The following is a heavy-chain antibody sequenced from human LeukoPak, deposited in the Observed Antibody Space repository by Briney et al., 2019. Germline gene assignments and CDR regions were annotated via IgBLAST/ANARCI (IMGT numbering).Heavy chain of an antibody. CDR2: IYTSGST. Sequence: SETLSLTCTVSGGSISSYYWNWIRQSAGKGLEWIGRIYTSGSTNYNPSLKSRVTMSVDTSKNQISLKLSFMTAADTAVYHCARDPSYSSGWYDYWGQGTLVTVSS. J-gene: IGHJ4*02. CDR1: GGSISSYY. D-gene: IGHD6-19*01. CDR3: ARDPSYSSGWYDY. V-gene: IGHV4-4*07.